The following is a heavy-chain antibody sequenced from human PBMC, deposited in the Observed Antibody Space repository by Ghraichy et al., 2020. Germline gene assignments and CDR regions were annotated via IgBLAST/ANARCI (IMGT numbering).Heavy chain of an antibody. J-gene: IGHJ4*02. CDR3: ARDPYCSGGSCYSDS. D-gene: IGHD2-15*01. CDR1: AFTVSRNH. Sequence: GSLRLSCAASAFTVSRNHMSWVRQAPGKGLEWVSGIYSGGSTYYADSVKGRFTISRDNSKSTLYLQMNSLRAEDTAVYYCARDPYCSGGSCYSDSWGQGTLVTVSS. V-gene: IGHV3-66*02. CDR2: IYSGGST.